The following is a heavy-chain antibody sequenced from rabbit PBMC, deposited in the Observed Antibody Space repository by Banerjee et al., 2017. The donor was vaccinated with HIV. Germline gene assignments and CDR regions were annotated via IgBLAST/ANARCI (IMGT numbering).Heavy chain of an antibody. CDR2: IYTDSDGT. J-gene: IGHJ4*01. CDR3: ARGDTGSRHSPFNL. Sequence: QAPGKGLELIACIYTDSDGTWYASWVNGRFTITRSTSLNTVTLQMTSLTAADTATYFCARGDTGSRHSPFNLWGPGTLVTVS. D-gene: IGHD1-1*01. V-gene: IGHV1S43*01.